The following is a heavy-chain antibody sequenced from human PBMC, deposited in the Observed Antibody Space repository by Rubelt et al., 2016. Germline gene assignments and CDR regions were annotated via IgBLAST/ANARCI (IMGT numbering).Heavy chain of an antibody. V-gene: IGHV4-39*07. D-gene: IGHD1-1*01. CDR2: VSYSGST. J-gene: IGHJ5*01. Sequence: QLQLQESGPGLLKPSETLSLICTVSGGSIRSSGYYWGWIRQPPGKGLEWIGSVSYSGSTYYNPSLKSRVTVSSDTSKNHFALEVRSVTAADTAVYFCARSMSPSNDRTFDSWGQGTLVTVSS. CDR3: ARSMSPSNDRTFDS. CDR1: GGSIRSSGYY.